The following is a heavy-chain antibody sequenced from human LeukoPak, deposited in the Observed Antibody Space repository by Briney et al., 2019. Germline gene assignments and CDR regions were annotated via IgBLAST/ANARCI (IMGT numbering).Heavy chain of an antibody. CDR3: ASLWGVAGRIDY. D-gene: IGHD3-16*01. V-gene: IGHV4-39*01. Sequence: ASETLSLTCTVSGGSISSSSYYWGWIRQPPGKGLEWIGSIYYSGSTYYNPSLKSRVTISVDTSKNQFSLKLSSVTAADTAVYYCASLWGVAGRIDYWGQGTLVTASS. J-gene: IGHJ4*02. CDR1: GGSISSSSYY. CDR2: IYYSGST.